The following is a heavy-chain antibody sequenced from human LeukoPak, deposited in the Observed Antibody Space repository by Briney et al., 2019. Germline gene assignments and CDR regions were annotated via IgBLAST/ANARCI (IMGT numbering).Heavy chain of an antibody. Sequence: GGSLRLSCAASGFTFSDYYMSWIRQAPGKGLEWVSYISSSGSTIYYADSVKGRFTISRDNAKNSLYLQMNSLRAEDTAVYYCARDVVVVPAPPYYYGMDVWGQGTTATVSS. CDR3: ARDVVVVPAPPYYYGMDV. V-gene: IGHV3-11*01. CDR2: ISSSGSTI. D-gene: IGHD2-2*01. J-gene: IGHJ6*02. CDR1: GFTFSDYY.